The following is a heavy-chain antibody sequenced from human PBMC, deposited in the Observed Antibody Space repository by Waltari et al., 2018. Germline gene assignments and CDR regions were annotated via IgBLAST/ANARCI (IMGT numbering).Heavy chain of an antibody. CDR2: IKSKTDGGTT. Sequence: EVQLVESGGGLVKPGGSLRLSCAASGFTFSNAWMSWVRQAPGKGLEWVGRIKSKTDGGTTDYAAPVKGRFTISRDDSKNTLYLKMNSLKTEEPAWYYCTTDTNSYYDFWSGYSHSSYYYGMDVWGQGTTVTVSS. D-gene: IGHD3-3*01. J-gene: IGHJ6*02. CDR3: TTDTNSYYDFWSGYSHSSYYYGMDV. CDR1: GFTFSNAW. V-gene: IGHV3-15*01.